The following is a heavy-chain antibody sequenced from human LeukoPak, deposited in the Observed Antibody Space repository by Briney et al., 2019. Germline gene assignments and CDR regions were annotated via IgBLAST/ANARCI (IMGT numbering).Heavy chain of an antibody. Sequence: GRSLSLSCAASGFTFSSYAMHWVRQAPGKGLESVAVISYDGSNKYYADSVKGRFTISRDNSKNTLYLQMNSLRAEDTAVYYCARGHDYGDYWGQGTLVTVSS. J-gene: IGHJ4*02. CDR1: GFTFSSYA. CDR3: ARGHDYGDY. CDR2: ISYDGSNK. V-gene: IGHV3-30-3*01.